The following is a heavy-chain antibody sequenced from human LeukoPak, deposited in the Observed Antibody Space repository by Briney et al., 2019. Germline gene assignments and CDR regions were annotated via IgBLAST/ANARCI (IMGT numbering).Heavy chain of an antibody. D-gene: IGHD2-15*01. Sequence: GSLRLSCAASGFTFSSYAMSWVRQAPGKGLEWVSAISGSGGRTYYADSGTRRFSISRDNSKNTLYLQMTSLRAEDTAVYYCANQSICGGSSCYSSYFDYWGQGTLVTVSS. CDR3: ANQSICGGSSCYSSYFDY. J-gene: IGHJ4*02. V-gene: IGHV3-23*01. CDR1: GFTFSSYA. CDR2: ISGSGGRT.